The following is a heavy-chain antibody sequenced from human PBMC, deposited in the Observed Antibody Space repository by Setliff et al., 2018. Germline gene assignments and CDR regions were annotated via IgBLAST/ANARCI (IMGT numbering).Heavy chain of an antibody. J-gene: IGHJ4*02. Sequence: PSETLSLTCTVSGGSISNYYWSWIRQSPGKXLXXIGXIXXXXXXXHNPXXQSRVTMSVDRSKNQFSLNLRAMTAADTAVYYCAREGGGSGWTPDSWGQGTLVTVSS. CDR3: AREGGGSGWTPDS. CDR2: IXXXXXX. CDR1: GGSISNYY. V-gene: IGHV4-59*01. D-gene: IGHD6-19*01.